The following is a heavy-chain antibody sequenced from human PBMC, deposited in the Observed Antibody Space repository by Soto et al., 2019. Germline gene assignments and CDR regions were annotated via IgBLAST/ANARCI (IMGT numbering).Heavy chain of an antibody. D-gene: IGHD6-6*01. Sequence: PGGSLRLSCAASGFTFSDYYMSWIRQAPGKGLEWVSYISSSSSYTNYADSVKGRFTISRDNAKNSLYLQMNSLRAEDTAVYYWARDLEQLVGRYDYYGMDVWGQGTTVTVSS. J-gene: IGHJ6*02. CDR2: ISSSSSYT. CDR1: GFTFSDYY. CDR3: ARDLEQLVGRYDYYGMDV. V-gene: IGHV3-11*06.